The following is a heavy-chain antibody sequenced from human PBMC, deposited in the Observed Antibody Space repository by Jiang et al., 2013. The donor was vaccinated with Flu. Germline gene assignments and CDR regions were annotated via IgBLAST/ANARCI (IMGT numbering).Heavy chain of an antibody. D-gene: IGHD1-26*01. J-gene: IGHJ4*02. CDR2: IYYSGST. Sequence: GSGLVKPSETLSLTCTVSGGSISSYYWSWIRQPPGKGLEWIGYIYYSGSTNYNPSLKSRVTISVDTSKNQFSLKLSSVTAADTAVYYCARAVRGSYYVDYVGPGNPG. CDR1: GGSISSYY. CDR3: ARAVRGSYYVDY. V-gene: IGHV4-59*01.